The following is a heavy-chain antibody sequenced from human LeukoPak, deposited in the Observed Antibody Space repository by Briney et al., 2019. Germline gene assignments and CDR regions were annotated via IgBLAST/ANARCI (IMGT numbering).Heavy chain of an antibody. CDR1: GYSVTSYW. CDR3: ARSVCSSTRCYPYGMDV. V-gene: IGHV5-51*01. D-gene: IGHD2-2*01. Sequence: GESLKISCKGSGYSVTSYWIGWVRQMPAKGLECMVIIYPGDSDTRYSPSFQGQFTISADKSILTAYLQWSSLKASDTAMYYCARSVCSSTRCYPYGMDVWSKGSTVTVSS. J-gene: IGHJ6*04. CDR2: IYPGDSDT.